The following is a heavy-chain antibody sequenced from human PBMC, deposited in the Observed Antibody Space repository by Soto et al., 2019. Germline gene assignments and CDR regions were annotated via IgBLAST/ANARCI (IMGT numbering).Heavy chain of an antibody. CDR1: GYTFTSYY. V-gene: IGHV1-46*01. CDR2: INPSGGST. J-gene: IGHJ4*02. CDR3: ARDQAHCSSTSCYVDY. Sequence: ASVKVSCKASGYTFTSYYMHWVRQAPGQGLEWMGIINPSGGSTSYAQKFQGRVTMTTDTSTSTAYMELRSLRSDDTAVYYCARDQAHCSSTSCYVDYWGQGTLVTVSS. D-gene: IGHD2-2*01.